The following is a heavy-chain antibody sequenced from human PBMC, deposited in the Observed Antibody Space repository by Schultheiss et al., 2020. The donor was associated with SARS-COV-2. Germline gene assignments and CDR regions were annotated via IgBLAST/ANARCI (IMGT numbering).Heavy chain of an antibody. V-gene: IGHV3-11*06. D-gene: IGHD3-22*01. J-gene: IGHJ6*02. Sequence: GGSLRLSCAASGFTFSDYYMSWIRQAPGKGLEWVSYISSSSSYTNYADSVKGRFTISRDNAKNSLYLQMNSLRAEDTAVYYCARVVGDSSGYYYNYYGMDVWGQGTTVTVSS. CDR3: ARVVGDSSGYYYNYYGMDV. CDR2: ISSSSSYT. CDR1: GFTFSDYY.